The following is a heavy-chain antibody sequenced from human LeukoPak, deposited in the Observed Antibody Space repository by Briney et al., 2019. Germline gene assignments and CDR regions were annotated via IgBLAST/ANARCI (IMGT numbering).Heavy chain of an antibody. CDR1: GFTFSSYG. CDR2: ISYDGSNK. J-gene: IGHJ4*02. Sequence: GGSLRLSCAASGFTFSSYGMHWVRQAPGKGLEWVAVISYDGSNKYYADSVKGRFTISRDNSKNTLYLQVNSLRAEDTAVYYCAKDPFVGGHLLSGCVYWGQGTLVTVSS. V-gene: IGHV3-30*18. D-gene: IGHD2-15*01. CDR3: AKDPFVGGHLLSGCVY.